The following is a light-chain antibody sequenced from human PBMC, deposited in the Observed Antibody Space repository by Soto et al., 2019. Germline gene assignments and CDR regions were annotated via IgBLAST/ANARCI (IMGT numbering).Light chain of an antibody. CDR3: TSYTSSSTLYF. CDR1: SSDVGGYNH. V-gene: IGLV2-14*01. Sequence: QSALTQPASVSGSPGQSITIYCTGTSSDVGGYNHVSWYQQHPGKAPKLMIYEVSRRPSGVSNRFSGSKSGNTASLSISGLQAEDEAYYYCTSYTSSSTLYFFGSGSKLTVL. J-gene: IGLJ1*01. CDR2: EVS.